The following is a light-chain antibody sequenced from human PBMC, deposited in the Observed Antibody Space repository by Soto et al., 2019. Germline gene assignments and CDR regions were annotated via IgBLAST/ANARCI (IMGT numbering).Light chain of an antibody. CDR2: EVT. J-gene: IGLJ2*01. CDR1: SSDVGDYNY. Sequence: QSALTQPASVSGSAGQSITISFTGTSSDVGDYNYVSWYRQHPGNAPTLIIYEVTNRPSGISNRFSGSKSGNTASLTISGLQADDESYYYCTSYSSGSSLVIFGGGTKLTVL. CDR3: TSYSSGSSLVI. V-gene: IGLV2-14*01.